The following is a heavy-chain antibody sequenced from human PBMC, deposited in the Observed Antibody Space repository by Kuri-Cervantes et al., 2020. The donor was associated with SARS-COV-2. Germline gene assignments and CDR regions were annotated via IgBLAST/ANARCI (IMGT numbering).Heavy chain of an antibody. CDR3: ARDGWGSSFDY. J-gene: IGHJ4*02. CDR1: GFTFSDYY. CDR2: ISSSGSTI. Sequence: GESLKISWAASGFTFSDYYMSWIRQAPGKGLEWVSYISSSGSTIYYADSVKGRFTISRDNAKNSLYLQMNSLRAEDTAVYYCARDGWGSSFDYWGQGTLVTVSS. V-gene: IGHV3-11*04. D-gene: IGHD7-27*01.